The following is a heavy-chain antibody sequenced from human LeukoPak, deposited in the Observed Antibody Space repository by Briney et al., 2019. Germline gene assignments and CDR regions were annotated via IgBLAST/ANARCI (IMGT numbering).Heavy chain of an antibody. D-gene: IGHD4-17*01. CDR1: GFTFSSYW. J-gene: IGHJ4*02. CDR3: ARDSTVTTEALDC. V-gene: IGHV3-74*01. CDR2: INSDGSGT. Sequence: GGSLRLSCAASGFTFSSYWMHWVRQAPGKGLVWVSRINSDGSGTSYADSVRGRFTISRDNAKNTLYLQMDSLRAEDTAVYYCARDSTVTTEALDCWGQGTLVTVSS.